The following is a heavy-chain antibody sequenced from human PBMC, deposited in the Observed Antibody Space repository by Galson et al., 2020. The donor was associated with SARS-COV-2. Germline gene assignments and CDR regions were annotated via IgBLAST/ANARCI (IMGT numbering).Heavy chain of an antibody. CDR1: GGSISSGRSY. J-gene: IGHJ6*03. CDR3: ARELRSYYYDSSGYYPLGYYYYMYV. V-gene: IGHV4-31*03. Sequence: SETLSLTCTVSGGSISSGRSYWSWIRQHPGKGLAWIGYIYYSGSTYYNPSLKSRVTISVDTSKNQFSLKLSSVTAADTAMYYWARELRSYYYDSSGYYPLGYYYYMYVWGKGTTVTVSS. CDR2: IYYSGST. D-gene: IGHD3-22*01.